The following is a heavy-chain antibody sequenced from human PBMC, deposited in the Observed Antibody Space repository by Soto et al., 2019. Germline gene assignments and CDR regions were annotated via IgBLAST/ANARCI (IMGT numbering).Heavy chain of an antibody. CDR2: INPASGST. J-gene: IGHJ4*02. D-gene: IGHD6-13*01. V-gene: IGHV1-46*01. CDR1: GYTFTHYY. CDR3: ARDLAAGDY. Sequence: QVQLVQSGAEVKKPGASVKLSCRTSGYTFTHYYIHWVRQAPGQGLEWLAIINPASGSTNYAQEFQGSVTLTMDTSTTTVYMELSGLRAADTAIFYCARDLAAGDYWGQGTLVTVSS.